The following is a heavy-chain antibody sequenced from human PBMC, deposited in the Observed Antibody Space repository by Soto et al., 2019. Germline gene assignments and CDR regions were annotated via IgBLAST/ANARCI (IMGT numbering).Heavy chain of an antibody. Sequence: GGSLRLSCSASGFTFSSYAMHWVRQAPGKGLEYVSAISSNGGSTYYADSVKGRFTISRDNSKNTLYLQMSSLRAEDTAVYYCVKEMIWYPGPSYYYGLDVWGQGTTVTVSS. J-gene: IGHJ6*02. CDR3: VKEMIWYPGPSYYYGLDV. V-gene: IGHV3-64D*06. D-gene: IGHD2-8*01. CDR2: ISSNGGST. CDR1: GFTFSSYA.